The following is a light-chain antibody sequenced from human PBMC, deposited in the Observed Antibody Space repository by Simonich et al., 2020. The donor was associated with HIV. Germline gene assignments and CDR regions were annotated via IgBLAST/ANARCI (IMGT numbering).Light chain of an antibody. V-gene: IGLV2-14*01. Sequence: QSALTQPASVSGSPGQSITISCTGTSSDIGGYNYVSWYQQHPGKAPKLMIYDVGKRPSGVSNRFSGSKSGNTASLTISGLQAEDEADYYCSSYTSSSTHWVFGGGTKLTVL. CDR3: SSYTSSSTHWV. CDR2: DVG. J-gene: IGLJ3*02. CDR1: SSDIGGYNY.